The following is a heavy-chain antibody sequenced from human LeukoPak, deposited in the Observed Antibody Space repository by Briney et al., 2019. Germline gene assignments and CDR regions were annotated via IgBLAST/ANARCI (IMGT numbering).Heavy chain of an antibody. CDR1: GGSISSGDYY. V-gene: IGHV4-30-4*01. J-gene: IGHJ4*02. CDR2: IYYSGST. CDR3: ARHVQGFYYYDSSGYFDY. Sequence: PSQTLSLTCTVSGGSISSGDYYWSWIRQPPGKGLEWIGYIYYSGSTYYNPSLKSRVTISVDTSKNQFSLKLSSVTAADTAVYYCARHVQGFYYYDSSGYFDYWGQGTLVTVSS. D-gene: IGHD3-22*01.